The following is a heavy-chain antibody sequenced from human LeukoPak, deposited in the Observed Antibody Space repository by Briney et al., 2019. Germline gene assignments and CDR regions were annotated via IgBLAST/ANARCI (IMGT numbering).Heavy chain of an antibody. J-gene: IGHJ4*02. Sequence: GGSLRLSCAVSGFTLGDYCMHWVRQVPGKGLEWVSGISWNGAMIGYADSVKGRFTISRDNANNSVYLQMNSLRAEDTALYYCVRDASASFRHFDYWGQGTQVTVSS. CDR1: GFTLGDYC. CDR3: VRDASASFRHFDY. D-gene: IGHD2-2*01. CDR2: ISWNGAMI. V-gene: IGHV3-9*01.